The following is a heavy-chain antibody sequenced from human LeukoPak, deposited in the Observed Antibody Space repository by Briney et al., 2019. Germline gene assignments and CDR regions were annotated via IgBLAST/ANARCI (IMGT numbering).Heavy chain of an antibody. Sequence: PGGSLRLSCAASGFTFSSSAMSWVRQAPGKGLEWVSAISNNGGYTYYADSVQGRFTISRDNSKSTLCLQMNSQRAEDTAVYYCAKSKGATGCFDYWGQGTLVTVSS. D-gene: IGHD1-26*01. V-gene: IGHV3-23*01. CDR3: AKSKGATGCFDY. J-gene: IGHJ4*02. CDR2: ISNNGGYT. CDR1: GFTFSSSA.